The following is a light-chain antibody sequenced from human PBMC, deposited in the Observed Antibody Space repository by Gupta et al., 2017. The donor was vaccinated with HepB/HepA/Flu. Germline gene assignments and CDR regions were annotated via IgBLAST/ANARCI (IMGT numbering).Light chain of an antibody. CDR3: NQYVKSRWT. J-gene: IGKJ1*01. CDR1: QSLTSNY. Sequence: DIVLTQSPGTLSLSPGERATLSCRASQSLTSNYVAWYQQKPGQAPRLLIYGASSRATGIPDRFSGSGSGTDFTLTISRVEAEDVAVFYCNQYVKSRWTFGQGTKVEVK. CDR2: GAS. V-gene: IGKV3-20*01.